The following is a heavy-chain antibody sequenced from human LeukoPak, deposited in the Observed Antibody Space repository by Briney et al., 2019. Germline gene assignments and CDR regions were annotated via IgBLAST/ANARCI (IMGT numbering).Heavy chain of an antibody. CDR3: ARAYSSSSGSGY. CDR1: GLTFSGYW. V-gene: IGHV3-74*01. D-gene: IGHD6-6*01. Sequence: AGGSLRLSCAASGLTFSGYWMHWVRQAPGKGLVWVSRINSDGSSTSYADSVKGRFTISRDNAKNTLYLQVNSLRAEDTAVYYCARAYSSSSGSGYWGQGTLVTVSS. CDR2: INSDGSST. J-gene: IGHJ4*02.